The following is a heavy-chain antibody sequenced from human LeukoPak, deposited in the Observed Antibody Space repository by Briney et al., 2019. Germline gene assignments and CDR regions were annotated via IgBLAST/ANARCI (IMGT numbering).Heavy chain of an antibody. CDR2: IYYSGST. J-gene: IGHJ2*01. Sequence: SETLSLTCTVSGGSIRSYYWSWIRQPPGKGLEWIGYIYYSGSTTYNPSLKSRVTASIDTSKNQFSLKLSSVTAADTAVYYCARVFGHYYDRSGYSGINWYFDLWGRGTLVTVSS. D-gene: IGHD3-22*01. CDR3: ARVFGHYYDRSGYSGINWYFDL. V-gene: IGHV4-59*01. CDR1: GGSIRSYY.